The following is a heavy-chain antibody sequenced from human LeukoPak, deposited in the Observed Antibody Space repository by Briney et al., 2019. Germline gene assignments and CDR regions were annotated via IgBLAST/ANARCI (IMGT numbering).Heavy chain of an antibody. D-gene: IGHD5-12*01. CDR2: ISAYNGHT. J-gene: IGHJ6*03. CDR1: GYTFTSNG. CDR3: ARGGRAGYSGYDYYYYYYMDV. V-gene: IGHV1-18*01. Sequence: ASVKVSCKASGYTFTSNGISWVRQAPGQGLEWMGWISAYNGHTNYAQKLQGRVTMTTDTSTSTAYMELRSLRSDDTAVYYCARGGRAGYSGYDYYYYYYMDVWGKGTTVTVSS.